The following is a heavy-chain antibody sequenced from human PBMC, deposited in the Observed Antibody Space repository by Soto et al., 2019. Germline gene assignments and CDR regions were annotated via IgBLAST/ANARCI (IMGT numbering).Heavy chain of an antibody. CDR3: ARGRYCSSTSCGYYYYGMDV. D-gene: IGHD2-2*01. V-gene: IGHV1-18*01. Sequence: QVQLVQSGAEVKKPGASVKVSCKASGYTFTSYGISWVRQAPGQGLEWMGWISAYNGNTNYAQKLQGRVTMTTDTSTSTAYLELRSLRSDDTAVYYCARGRYCSSTSCGYYYYGMDVWGQGTTVTVSS. CDR1: GYTFTSYG. CDR2: ISAYNGNT. J-gene: IGHJ6*02.